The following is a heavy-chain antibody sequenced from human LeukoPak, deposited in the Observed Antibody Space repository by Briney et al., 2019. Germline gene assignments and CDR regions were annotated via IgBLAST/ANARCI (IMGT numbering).Heavy chain of an antibody. D-gene: IGHD2-2*01. J-gene: IGHJ6*02. Sequence: SQTLSLTCALSGDTLSSNSAAWNWIRQSPSRGLEWLGRTYYRSNWYNDYAVSVKSRMTINPDTSKNQFSLQLNSVTPEDTAVYYCARVSRDPIVVVPAATVGMDVWGQGTTVTVSS. V-gene: IGHV6-1*01. CDR2: TYYRSNWYN. CDR3: ARVSRDPIVVVPAATVGMDV. CDR1: GDTLSSNSAA.